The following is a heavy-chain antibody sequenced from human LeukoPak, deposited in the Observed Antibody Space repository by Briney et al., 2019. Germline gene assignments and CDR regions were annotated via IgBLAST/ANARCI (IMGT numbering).Heavy chain of an antibody. CDR1: GFTFSSYA. CDR2: ISYDGSNK. J-gene: IGHJ1*01. D-gene: IGHD3-22*01. V-gene: IGHV3-30-3*01. CDR3: ARDRYYDSSGYHTSAEYFQH. Sequence: GRSLRLSCAASGFTFSSYAMHWVRQAPGKGLEWVAVISYDGSNKYYADSVKGRFTISRDNSKNTLYLQMNSLRAEDTAVYYCARDRYYDSSGYHTSAEYFQHWGQGTLVTVSS.